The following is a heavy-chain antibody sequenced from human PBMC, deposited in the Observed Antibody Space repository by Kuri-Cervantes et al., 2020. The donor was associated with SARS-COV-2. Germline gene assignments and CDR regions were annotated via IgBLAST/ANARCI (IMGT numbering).Heavy chain of an antibody. D-gene: IGHD6-13*01. Sequence: ASVKVSCKASGYTFTSYDINWVRQATGQGLEWMGWMNPNSGNTGYAQKFQGRVTMTEDTSTDTAYMELSSLRSEDTAVYYCATWGGLVAAALDAFDIWGQGTMVTVSS. CDR3: ATWGGLVAAALDAFDI. CDR1: GYTFTSYD. V-gene: IGHV1-8*01. J-gene: IGHJ3*02. CDR2: MNPNSGNT.